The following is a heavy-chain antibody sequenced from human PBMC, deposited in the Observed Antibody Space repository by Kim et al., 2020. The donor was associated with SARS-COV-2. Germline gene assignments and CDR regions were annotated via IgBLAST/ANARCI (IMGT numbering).Heavy chain of an antibody. J-gene: IGHJ4*02. V-gene: IGHV3-23*01. CDR3: AKVDVGVHSSSWYLGVDY. D-gene: IGHD6-13*01. Sequence: KGRFTISRDNSKNTLYLQMNSLRAEDTAVYYCAKVDVGVHSSSWYLGVDYWGQGTLVTVSS.